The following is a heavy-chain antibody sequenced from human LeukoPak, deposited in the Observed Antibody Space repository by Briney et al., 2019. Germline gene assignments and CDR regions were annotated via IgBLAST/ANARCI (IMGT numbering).Heavy chain of an antibody. V-gene: IGHV4-39*02. CDR2: IYYSGST. Sequence: TSETLSLTCTVSGGSISSDSYYWGWIRQPPGKGLEWIGDIYYSGSTYYNPSLKSRVTISVDTSKNQFSLKLSSVTAADTAVYYCARDRNSGYSGYAFDCWGQGTLVTVSS. CDR3: ARDRNSGYSGYAFDC. CDR1: GGSISSDSYY. D-gene: IGHD5-12*01. J-gene: IGHJ4*02.